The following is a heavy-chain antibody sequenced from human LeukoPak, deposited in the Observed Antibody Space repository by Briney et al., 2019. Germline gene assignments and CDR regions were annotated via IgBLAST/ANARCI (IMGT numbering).Heavy chain of an antibody. J-gene: IGHJ6*02. Sequence: GRSLRLSCATSGFVFSEHYMAWVRQAPGKGLEWVGRKGNKAKSYTTEYAASVKGRFIMWRDDSKNSLYLQINSLKTDDTAVYYCASDYGGYYYGMDVWGQGTTVTVSS. CDR3: ASDYGGYYYGMDV. CDR2: KGNKAKSYTT. V-gene: IGHV3-72*01. D-gene: IGHD3-10*01. CDR1: GFVFSEHY.